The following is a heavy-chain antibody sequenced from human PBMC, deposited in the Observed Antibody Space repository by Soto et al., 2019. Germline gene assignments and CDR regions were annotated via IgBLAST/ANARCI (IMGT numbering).Heavy chain of an antibody. D-gene: IGHD2-15*01. V-gene: IGHV3-23*01. CDR3: AKDPVAERVTLGDY. J-gene: IGHJ4*02. CDR1: GFTFSSYA. Sequence: GGSLRLSCAASGFTFSSYAMSWVRQAPGKGLEWVSAISGSGGSTYYADSVKGRFTISRDNSKNTLYLQMNSLRAEDTAVYYCAKDPVAERVTLGDYWGQGTLVTVSS. CDR2: ISGSGGST.